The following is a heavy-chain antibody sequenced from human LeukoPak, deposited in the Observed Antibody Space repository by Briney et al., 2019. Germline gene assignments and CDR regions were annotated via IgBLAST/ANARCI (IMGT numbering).Heavy chain of an antibody. CDR2: ISWDGGSS. CDR3: AKDSVAVTGTGNIDY. Sequence: PGGSLRLSCAASGFTFNNYDITWVRQAPGKGLEWVSLISWDGGSSYYADSVKGRFTISRDNSKNSLYLQMNSLRAEDTALYYCAKDSVAVTGTGNIDYWGQGTLVTVSS. D-gene: IGHD6-19*01. V-gene: IGHV3-43D*03. CDR1: GFTFNNYD. J-gene: IGHJ4*02.